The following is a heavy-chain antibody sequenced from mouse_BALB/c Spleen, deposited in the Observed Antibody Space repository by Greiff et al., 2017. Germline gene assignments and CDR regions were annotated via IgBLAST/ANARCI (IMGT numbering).Heavy chain of an antibody. V-gene: IGHV5-4*02. CDR2: ISDGGSYT. J-gene: IGHJ4*01. Sequence: EVQLVESGGGLVKPGGSLKLSCAASGFTFSDYYMYWVRQTPEKRLEWVATISDGGSYTYYPDSVKGRFTISRDNAKNNLYLQMSSLKSEDTAMYYCARGYYGSSDAMDYWGQGTSVTVSS. CDR1: GFTFSDYY. CDR3: ARGYYGSSDAMDY. D-gene: IGHD1-1*01.